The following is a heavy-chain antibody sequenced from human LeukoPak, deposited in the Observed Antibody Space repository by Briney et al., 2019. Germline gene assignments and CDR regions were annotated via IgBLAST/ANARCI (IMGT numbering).Heavy chain of an antibody. D-gene: IGHD3-10*01. CDR2: ISYSGST. V-gene: IGHV4-59*01. CDR3: ARQTNHYTMGSFVY. Sequence: PSETLSLTCTVSGGPISNYYWSWIRQPPGKGLEWMCISYSGSTNYNPSLKSRVTISVDTSKNQVSLKLTSVTAADTAVYYCARQTNHYTMGSFVYWGQGALVTVSS. CDR1: GGPISNYY. J-gene: IGHJ4*02.